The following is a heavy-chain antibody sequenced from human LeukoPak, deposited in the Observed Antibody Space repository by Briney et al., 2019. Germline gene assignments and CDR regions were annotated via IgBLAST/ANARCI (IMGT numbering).Heavy chain of an antibody. CDR1: GGSISSGGYY. J-gene: IGHJ4*02. Sequence: PSETLSLTCTVSGGSISSGGYYWSWIRQHPGKGLEWIGYIYYSGSTYYNPSLKSRVTISVDTSKNQFSLKLSSVTAADTAVYYCAREGTGTAMVIIWGQGTLVTVSS. CDR2: IYYSGST. CDR3: AREGTGTAMVII. D-gene: IGHD5-18*01. V-gene: IGHV4-31*03.